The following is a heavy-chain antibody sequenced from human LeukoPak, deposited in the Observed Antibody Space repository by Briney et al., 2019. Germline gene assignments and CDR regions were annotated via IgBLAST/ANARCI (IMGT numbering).Heavy chain of an antibody. D-gene: IGHD2-15*01. V-gene: IGHV1-8*01. CDR2: MNPNSGNT. CDR1: GYTFTTYD. CDR3: ARVAGPIDY. Sequence: ASVKVSCKASGYTFTTYDINWVRQATGQGLEWMGWMNPNSGNTGYVHKFQGRVTMTRNTAISTAYMELSSLRSDDTAVYFCARVAGPIDYWGQGTLVTVSS. J-gene: IGHJ4*02.